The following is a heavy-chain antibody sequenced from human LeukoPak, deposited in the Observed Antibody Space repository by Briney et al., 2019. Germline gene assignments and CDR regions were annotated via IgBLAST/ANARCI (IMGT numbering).Heavy chain of an antibody. J-gene: IGHJ4*02. V-gene: IGHV1-69*13. CDR1: GGTFISYA. CDR2: IIPIFGTA. D-gene: IGHD3-22*01. Sequence: ASVKVSCKASGGTFISYAISWVRQAPGQGLEWMGGIIPIFGTANYAQKFQGRVTITADESTSTAYMELSSLRSEDTAVYYCARAAYYYDSSGYYFSGYFDYWGQGTLVTVSS. CDR3: ARAAYYYDSSGYYFSGYFDY.